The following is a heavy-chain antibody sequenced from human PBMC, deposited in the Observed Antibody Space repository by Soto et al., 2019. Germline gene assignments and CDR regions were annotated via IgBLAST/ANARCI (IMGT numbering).Heavy chain of an antibody. Sequence: QVQLVQSGEEGKKPGASVKVSCSASEYTFITYYMHWVRQAPGQGLEWMGIIKPTDGSTNYAQKFQGRVTMTRDTSTSTVYMELSSLRSEDTAVYYCARERGNDGFDLWGQGTMVTISS. CDR1: EYTFITYY. CDR2: IKPTDGST. CDR3: ARERGNDGFDL. V-gene: IGHV1-46*03. J-gene: IGHJ3*01. D-gene: IGHD3-16*01.